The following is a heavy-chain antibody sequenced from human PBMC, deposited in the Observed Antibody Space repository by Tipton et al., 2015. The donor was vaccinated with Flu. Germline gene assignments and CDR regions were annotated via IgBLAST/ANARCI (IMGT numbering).Heavy chain of an antibody. CDR3: ARFDCSGQLLRY. CDR1: GGTFSSYA. J-gene: IGHJ4*02. V-gene: IGHV1-69*01. D-gene: IGHD2-15*01. CDR2: IIPILGIA. Sequence: QLVQSGAEVKKPGSSVKVSCKASGGTFSSYAISWVRQAPGQGLEWMGGIIPILGIANYAQKFQGRVTITADESTSTAYMELSSLSSEDTAVYYCARFDCSGQLLRYWGQGGLFAVSS.